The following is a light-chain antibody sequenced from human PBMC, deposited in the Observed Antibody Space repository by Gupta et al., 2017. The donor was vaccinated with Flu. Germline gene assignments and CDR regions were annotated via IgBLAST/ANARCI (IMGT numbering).Light chain of an antibody. Sequence: DIVMTQSPLSLPVTPGEPASISCRSSQSLLGGRGHSYLNWYLQKPGQFPQLLIYVLSTRASGVPDRFSGSGSGTEFTLKISRVEAEDVGVYYCMQTIHAPFTFGGGTKVEIK. CDR2: VLS. J-gene: IGKJ4*01. V-gene: IGKV2-28*01. CDR1: QSLLGGRGHSY. CDR3: MQTIHAPFT.